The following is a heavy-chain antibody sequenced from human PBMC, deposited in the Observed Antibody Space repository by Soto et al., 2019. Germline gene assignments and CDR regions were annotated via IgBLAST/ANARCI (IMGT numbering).Heavy chain of an antibody. D-gene: IGHD5-12*01. CDR3: ARCPGGYSGPYPTWFDP. Sequence: SETLSLTCTVSGGSISSYYWSWIRQPPGKGLEWIGYIYYSGSTNYNPSLKSRVTISVDTSKNQFSLKLSSVTAADTAVYYCARCPGGYSGPYPTWFDPWGQGTLVTVSS. J-gene: IGHJ5*02. V-gene: IGHV4-59*08. CDR2: IYYSGST. CDR1: GGSISSYY.